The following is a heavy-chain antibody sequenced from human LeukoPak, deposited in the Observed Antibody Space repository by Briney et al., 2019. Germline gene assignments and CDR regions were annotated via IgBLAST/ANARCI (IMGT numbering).Heavy chain of an antibody. CDR1: GFAFSSYA. J-gene: IGHJ4*02. V-gene: IGHV3-23*01. Sequence: GRSLRLSCAASGFAFSSYAMSWVRQAPGKGREWVSAISGTGGSTYYADSVKGRFTISRDDSKNTLFLQVSSLRAEDTAVYYCAKMLGIRYFDYWGQGTLVTVSS. CDR3: AKMLGIRYFDY. CDR2: ISGTGGST. D-gene: IGHD7-27*01.